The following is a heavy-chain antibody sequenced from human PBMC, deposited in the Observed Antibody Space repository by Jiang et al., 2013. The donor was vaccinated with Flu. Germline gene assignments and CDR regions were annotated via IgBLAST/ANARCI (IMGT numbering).Heavy chain of an antibody. CDR1: GGSISSSNW. J-gene: IGHJ4*02. Sequence: GSGLVKPSGTLSLTCAVSGGSISSSNWWTWVRQSPGKGLEWIGEIYHTGSTNYNPSLKSRVTISIDKSNNHFSLKLSSVTAADTAVYYCVATALKVPFDYWGQGTLVTVSS. CDR2: IYHTGST. V-gene: IGHV4-4*02. CDR3: VATALKVPFDY. D-gene: IGHD2-15*01.